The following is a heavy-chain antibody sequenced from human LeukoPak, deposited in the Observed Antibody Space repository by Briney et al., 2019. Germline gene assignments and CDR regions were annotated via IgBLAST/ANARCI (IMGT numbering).Heavy chain of an antibody. CDR1: GGSISSSSYY. J-gene: IGHJ4*02. D-gene: IGHD6-13*01. Sequence: SETLSLTCTVSGGSISSSSYYWGWIRQPPGKGLEWIGSIYYSGRAYYNPSLKSRVTISVDTSKNQFSLKLSSVTAADTAVYYCARHRVAPAGDFDYWGQGTLVTVSS. CDR3: ARHRVAPAGDFDY. V-gene: IGHV4-39*01. CDR2: IYYSGRA.